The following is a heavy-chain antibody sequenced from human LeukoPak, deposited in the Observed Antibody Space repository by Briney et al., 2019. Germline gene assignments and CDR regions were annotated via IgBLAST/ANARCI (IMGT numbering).Heavy chain of an antibody. V-gene: IGHV1-69*13. CDR3: ARVWGQGSSGYYPF. CDR2: IIPLFGTA. J-gene: IGHJ4*02. D-gene: IGHD3-22*01. Sequence: ASVKVSCKASGGTFSSYAISWVRQAPGQGLDWMGGIIPLFGTAHYAQKFQGRDTIIADESTSTTYMELSSLRSEDSAVYYCARVWGQGSSGYYPFWGQGTLVTVSS. CDR1: GGTFSSYA.